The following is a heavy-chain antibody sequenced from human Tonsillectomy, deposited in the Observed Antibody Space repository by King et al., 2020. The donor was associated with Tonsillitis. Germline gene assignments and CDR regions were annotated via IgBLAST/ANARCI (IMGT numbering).Heavy chain of an antibody. Sequence: VQLQQWGAGLLKFSETLSLTCAVYGGSFRGYYWSWIRQPPGKGLEWIGEINHSGSTNYNPSLKSRVTISVDTSKNQFSLRLSSVTAADTAVFYCASAQRTRITMIVVAQSYWYFDLWGRGTLVTVSS. CDR2: INHSGST. CDR1: GGSFRGYY. CDR3: ASAQRTRITMIVVAQSYWYFDL. V-gene: IGHV4-34*01. D-gene: IGHD3-22*01. J-gene: IGHJ2*01.